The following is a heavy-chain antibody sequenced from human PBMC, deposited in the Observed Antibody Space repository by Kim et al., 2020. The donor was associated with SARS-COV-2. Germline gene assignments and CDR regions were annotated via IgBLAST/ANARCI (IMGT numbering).Heavy chain of an antibody. J-gene: IGHJ6*02. CDR3: AAGAYYYYGMDV. CDR2: INTNTGNP. Sequence: ASVKVSCKASGYTFTSYALHFVLHAPFQWLEWMGWINTNTGNPTYAQGFTGRFVFSLDTSVSTAYLQISSLKAEDTAVYYCAAGAYYYYGMDVWGQGTTVTVSS. V-gene: IGHV7-4-1*02. CDR1: GYTFTSYA.